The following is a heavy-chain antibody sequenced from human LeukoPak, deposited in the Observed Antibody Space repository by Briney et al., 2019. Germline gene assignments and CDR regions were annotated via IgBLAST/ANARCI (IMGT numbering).Heavy chain of an antibody. CDR3: ARDRFHVEMATIGPFGY. J-gene: IGHJ4*02. V-gene: IGHV3-30-3*01. D-gene: IGHD5-24*01. CDR2: ISYDGSNK. CDR1: GFTFSSYA. Sequence: PGESLRLSCAASGFTFSSYAMHWVRQAPGKGLEWVAVISYDGSNKYYADSVKGRFTISRDNSKNTLYLQMNSLRAEDTAVYYCARDRFHVEMATIGPFGYWGQGTLVTVSS.